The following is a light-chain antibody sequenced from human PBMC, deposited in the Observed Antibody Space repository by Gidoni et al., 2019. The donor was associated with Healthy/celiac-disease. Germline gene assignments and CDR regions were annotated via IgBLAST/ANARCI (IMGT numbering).Light chain of an antibody. V-gene: IGLV3-1*01. Sequence: SYELTQPPSVSASPGQTASISCSGDKLGDNYISWFQQKTGQSPVLVIYQDTKRPSGIPARFSGSNSGNAATLTISGTQALDEADYYCQAWDSSTVIFGGGTKLTVL. CDR2: QDT. CDR1: KLGDNY. CDR3: QAWDSSTVI. J-gene: IGLJ2*01.